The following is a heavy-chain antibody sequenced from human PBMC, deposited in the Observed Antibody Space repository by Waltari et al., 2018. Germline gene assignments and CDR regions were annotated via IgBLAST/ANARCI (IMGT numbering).Heavy chain of an antibody. D-gene: IGHD6-19*01. CDR1: GYTFGDYY. Sequence: QVQLVQSGAEVNKPGASVKVSCKASGYTFGDYYMHWVRQARGQWREWKGVSKSNCGKTSLAQKFQGMVSITRDTSITTAYSDLSRLRSDDTAVYYCARTGLTVAQCWFGPWGQGTLVTVSS. V-gene: IGHV1-2*02. J-gene: IGHJ5*02. CDR3: ARTGLTVAQCWFGP. CDR2: SKSNCGKT.